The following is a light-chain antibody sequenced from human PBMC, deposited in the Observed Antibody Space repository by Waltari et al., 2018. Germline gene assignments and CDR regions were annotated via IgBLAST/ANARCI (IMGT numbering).Light chain of an antibody. CDR3: QAWDSSAVV. Sequence: SYELTQPPSLSVSPGQTASITCSGDKLGNKFASWYRPKPGQSPVVVIYRDKKRPSGIPERISGSNSGNTATLTISETQAMDEADYYCQAWDSSAVVFGGGTKLTVL. CDR1: KLGNKF. CDR2: RDK. J-gene: IGLJ2*01. V-gene: IGLV3-1*01.